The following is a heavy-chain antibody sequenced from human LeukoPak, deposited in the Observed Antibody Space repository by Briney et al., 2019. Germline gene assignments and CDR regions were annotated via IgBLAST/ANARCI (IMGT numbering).Heavy chain of an antibody. Sequence: ASVKVSCKASGYTFTSYGINWVRQAPGQGREWMGWISAYNGDTNYAQKFQGRVTMTRDMSTSTVYMELSSLRSEDTAVYYCARGAYSGSYFDYWGQGTLVTVSS. V-gene: IGHV1-18*01. CDR2: ISAYNGDT. CDR1: GYTFTSYG. D-gene: IGHD1-26*01. J-gene: IGHJ4*02. CDR3: ARGAYSGSYFDY.